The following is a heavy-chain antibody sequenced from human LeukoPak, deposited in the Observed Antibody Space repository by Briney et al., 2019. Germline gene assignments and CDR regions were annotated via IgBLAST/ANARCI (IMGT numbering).Heavy chain of an antibody. D-gene: IGHD5-18*01. CDR3: ARDGDTAMSRRFFDY. J-gene: IGHJ4*02. V-gene: IGHV3-30*04. Sequence: GGSLRLSCAASGFTFSSYAMHWVRQAPGKGLEWVAVISYDGSNKYYADSVKGRFTIFRDNSKNTLYLQMNSLRAEDTAVYYCARDGDTAMSRRFFDYWGQGTLVTVSS. CDR2: ISYDGSNK. CDR1: GFTFSSYA.